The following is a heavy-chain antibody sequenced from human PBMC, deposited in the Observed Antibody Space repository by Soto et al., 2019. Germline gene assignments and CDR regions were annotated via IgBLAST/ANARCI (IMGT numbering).Heavy chain of an antibody. CDR3: ARDNGYYDL. V-gene: IGHV1-18*04. CDR2: ISTYSGNT. CDR1: GYTFSSYS. J-gene: IGHJ4*02. Sequence: QIQMVQSGAEVKQPGASVKISCKTSGYTFSSYSINWVRQAPGQGPEWMAWISTYSGNTHYEERVQGRVTVTLDKSARTAFMEMRGLTSDDTAVYFCARDNGYYDLWGQGTLVTVSS.